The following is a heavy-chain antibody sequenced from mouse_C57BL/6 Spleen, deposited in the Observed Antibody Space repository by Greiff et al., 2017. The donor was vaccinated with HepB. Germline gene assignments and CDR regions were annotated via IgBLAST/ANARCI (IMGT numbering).Heavy chain of an antibody. Sequence: QVQLKESGPGLVQPSQSLSITCTVSGFSLTSYGVHWVRQSPGKGLEWLGVIWSGGSTDYNAAFISRLSISKDNSKSQVFFKMNSLQADDTAIYYCATIDDGPFFDYWGQGTTLTVSS. CDR1: GFSLTSYG. CDR3: ATIDDGPFFDY. V-gene: IGHV2-2*01. D-gene: IGHD2-3*01. J-gene: IGHJ2*01. CDR2: IWSGGST.